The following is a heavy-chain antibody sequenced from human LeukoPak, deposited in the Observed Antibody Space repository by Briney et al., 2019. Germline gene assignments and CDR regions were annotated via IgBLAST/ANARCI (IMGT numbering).Heavy chain of an antibody. Sequence: GESLKISCKGSGYSFTDYWIGWVRQMPGKGLEWMGIIYPGDSETRYSPSFQGQVTISADKSINTAYLQWSSLKASDTAMYYCARHTRSTPFDYWGQGTLVTVSS. CDR3: ARHTRSTPFDY. CDR1: GYSFTDYW. J-gene: IGHJ4*02. V-gene: IGHV5-51*01. CDR2: IYPGDSET.